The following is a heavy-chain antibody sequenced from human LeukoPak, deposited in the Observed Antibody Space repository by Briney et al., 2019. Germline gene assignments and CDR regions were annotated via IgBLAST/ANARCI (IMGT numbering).Heavy chain of an antibody. CDR1: GGTFSSYT. V-gene: IGHV1-69*13. J-gene: IGHJ4*02. CDR2: IIPIFGTA. CDR3: ARVGYCGSTSCYDFDY. D-gene: IGHD2-2*01. Sequence: SVKVSCKASGGTFSSYTISWVRQAPGQGLEWMGGIIPIFGTANYAQKFQGRVTITADESTSTAYMELSSLRSEDTAVYYCARVGYCGSTSCYDFDYWGQGTLVTVSS.